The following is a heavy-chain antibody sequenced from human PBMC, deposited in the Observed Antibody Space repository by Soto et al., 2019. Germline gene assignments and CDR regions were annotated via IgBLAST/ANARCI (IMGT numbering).Heavy chain of an antibody. CDR2: ISTRGTTI. Sequence: QVQLVESGGGLGKPGGSLRLACAASGFTFSDYYMSWILQAPGKGLEWLSYISTRGTTIYYADSVRGRFSIARDNAKISLYLQMNSLAVEHTAVYYCARDWETVALSSGMDVWGQGATVTVSS. CDR3: ARDWETVALSSGMDV. CDR1: GFTFSDYY. J-gene: IGHJ6*02. V-gene: IGHV3-11*01. D-gene: IGHD3-16*02.